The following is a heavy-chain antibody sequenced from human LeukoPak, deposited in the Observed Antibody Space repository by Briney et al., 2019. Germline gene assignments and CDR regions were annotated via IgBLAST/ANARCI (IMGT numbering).Heavy chain of an antibody. J-gene: IGHJ3*01. Sequence: SETLSLTCTVSGGSINSYYWSWIRQPPGKGLEWIGYIYYSGSTNYNPSLKSRVTISVDTSNNKFSLKLTSLTAADTAVYYCVRHLSAGRPAFDVWGQGTMVTVSS. CDR1: GGSINSYY. CDR3: VRHLSAGRPAFDV. V-gene: IGHV4-59*08. D-gene: IGHD2-15*01. CDR2: IYYSGST.